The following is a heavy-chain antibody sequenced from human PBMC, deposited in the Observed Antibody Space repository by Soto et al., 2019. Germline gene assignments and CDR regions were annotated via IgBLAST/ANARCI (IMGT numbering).Heavy chain of an antibody. CDR1: GDTFSSYA. J-gene: IGHJ4*02. Sequence: QVQLVQSGAEVKKPGSSVKVSCKASGDTFSSYAISWVRQAPGQGLEWMGGIIPIFATANYAQKFQGRVTITXXEXTTXAYMELSSLRSEDTAVYYCAKTPPRTTATAYYFDYWGQGTLVTVSS. CDR2: IIPIFATA. CDR3: AKTPPRTTATAYYFDY. V-gene: IGHV1-69*05. D-gene: IGHD4-17*01.